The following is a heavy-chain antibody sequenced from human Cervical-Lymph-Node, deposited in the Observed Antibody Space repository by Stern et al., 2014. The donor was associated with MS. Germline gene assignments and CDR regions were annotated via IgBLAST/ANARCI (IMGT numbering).Heavy chain of an antibody. V-gene: IGHV3-33*01. J-gene: IGHJ6*02. CDR2: TWYDGSNK. CDR1: GFTFSSYG. D-gene: IGHD6-6*01. CDR3: ARGSSSSYYYYYGMDV. Sequence: VQLVESGGGVVQPGRSLRLSCAASGFTFSSYGMHWVRQAPGKGLEWVAVTWYDGSNKYYAGSVKGRFTISRDNSKNTLDLQMNSLRAEDTAVYFCARGSSSSYYYYYGMDVWGQGTTVTVSS.